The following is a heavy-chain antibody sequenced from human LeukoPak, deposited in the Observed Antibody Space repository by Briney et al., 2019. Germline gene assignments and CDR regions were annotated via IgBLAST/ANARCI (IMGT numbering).Heavy chain of an antibody. Sequence: GGSLRLSCTPSVFTLRLYRVRWVRQARGKGLEWVTDIKEDGSRKYYGDYVKGRFTISRDNVENLLYLQLKSLRAEDTDVYFCARDSPEGKNWGWEPTFDYWGQGTLVSVSS. CDR2: IKEDGSRK. CDR3: ARDSPEGKNWGWEPTFDY. V-gene: IGHV3-7*04. CDR1: VFTLRLYR. D-gene: IGHD1-26*01. J-gene: IGHJ4*02.